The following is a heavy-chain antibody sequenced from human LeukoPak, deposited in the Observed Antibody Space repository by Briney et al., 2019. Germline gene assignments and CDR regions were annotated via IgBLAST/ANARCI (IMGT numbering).Heavy chain of an antibody. CDR2: INPSGGSA. V-gene: IGHV1-46*01. J-gene: IGHJ6*02. CDR1: GYNFSSYY. Sequence: ASVKVSCKASGYNFSSYYMNWVRQAPGQGLEWMGIINPSGGSASYAQKVQDRVTMTRDTSTSTVYMEPSSLKSEDTAVYYCAREDVVLVDAVRYYYSGMDVWGQGTTVTVSS. D-gene: IGHD2-8*01. CDR3: AREDVVLVDAVRYYYSGMDV.